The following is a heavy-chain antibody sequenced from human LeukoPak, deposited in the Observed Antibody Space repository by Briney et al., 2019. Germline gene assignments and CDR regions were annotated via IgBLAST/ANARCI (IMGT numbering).Heavy chain of an antibody. CDR3: AKRIQSAMATGY. V-gene: IGHV1-2*02. CDR2: INPNSGGT. D-gene: IGHD5-18*01. CDR1: GYTFTGYY. J-gene: IGHJ4*02. Sequence: ASVKVSCKASGYTFTGYYMHWVRQAPGQGLEWMGWINPNSGGTNYAQKFQGRVTMTRDTSISTAYMELSRLRSDDTAVYYCAKRIQSAMATGYWGQGTLVYVSS.